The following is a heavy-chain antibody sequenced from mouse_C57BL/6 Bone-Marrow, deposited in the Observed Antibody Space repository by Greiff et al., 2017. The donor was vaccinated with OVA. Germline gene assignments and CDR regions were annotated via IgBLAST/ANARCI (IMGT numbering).Heavy chain of an antibody. CDR2: IYPGSGST. Sequence: QVQLQQPGAELVKPGASVKMSCKASGYTFTSYWITWVKQRPGQGLEWIGDIYPGSGSTNYNEKFKSKATLTVDKSSSTAYMQLSSLTSADSAVDYCACPKGVCAIDYWGQGTSVTVSS. D-gene: IGHD3-3*01. V-gene: IGHV1-55*01. CDR1: GYTFTSYW. J-gene: IGHJ4*01. CDR3: ACPKGVCAIDY.